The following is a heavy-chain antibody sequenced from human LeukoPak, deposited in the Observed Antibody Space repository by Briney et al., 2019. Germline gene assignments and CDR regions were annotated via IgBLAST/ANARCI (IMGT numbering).Heavy chain of an antibody. J-gene: IGHJ4*02. V-gene: IGHV3-9*01. CDR2: ISWNSGSM. D-gene: IGHD3-22*01. CDR1: GYTFDNYA. Sequence: GGSLRLSCAASGYTFDNYAMHWVRQAPGKGLEWVSGISWNSGSMRYADSVKGRFTISRDNAKNTLYLQMNSLRAEDTAVYYCAENYHDSRGYYGFWGQGTLVTVSS. CDR3: AENYHDSRGYYGF.